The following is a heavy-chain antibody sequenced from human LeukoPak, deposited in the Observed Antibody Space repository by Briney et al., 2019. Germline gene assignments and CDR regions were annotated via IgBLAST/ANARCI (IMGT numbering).Heavy chain of an antibody. CDR2: IIPIFGTA. CDR3: ASYQQWLVTGTFDY. Sequence: SVKVSCKASGGTFSSYAISWVRQAPGQGLECMGGIIPIFGTANYAQKFQGRVTITADESTSTAYMELSSLRSEDTAVYYCASYQQWLVTGTFDYWGQGTLVTVSS. J-gene: IGHJ4*02. CDR1: GGTFSSYA. D-gene: IGHD6-19*01. V-gene: IGHV1-69*13.